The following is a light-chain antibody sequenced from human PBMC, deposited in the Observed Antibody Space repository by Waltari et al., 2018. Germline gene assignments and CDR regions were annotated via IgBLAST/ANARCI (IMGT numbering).Light chain of an antibody. CDR3: SSYSSTTTLV. V-gene: IGLV2-14*03. CDR2: DVN. Sequence: QSALTQPASVSGSPGQSITISCTGSSSAVGGYNYVSWYQQHPGKAPKLIINDVNNRPSGVSGRFFGSKSGYTASLTISGLQAEDEADYYCSSYSSTTTLVFGFGTKVTVL. J-gene: IGLJ1*01. CDR1: SSAVGGYNY.